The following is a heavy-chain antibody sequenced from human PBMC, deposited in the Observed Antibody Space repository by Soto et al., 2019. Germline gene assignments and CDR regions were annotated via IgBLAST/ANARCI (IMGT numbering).Heavy chain of an antibody. CDR3: ATQEVGGSYVYTFDP. CDR2: IYYSGST. CDR1: GGSISSSSYY. D-gene: IGHD1-26*01. V-gene: IGHV4-39*02. J-gene: IGHJ5*02. Sequence: QLQLQESGPGLVKPSETLSLTCTVSGGSISSSSYYWGWIRQPPGKGLEWIGSIYYSGSTYYNPSLERRVPISVATSKNHCSLKLSSVTAADTAVYYCATQEVGGSYVYTFDPWGQGTLVTVSS.